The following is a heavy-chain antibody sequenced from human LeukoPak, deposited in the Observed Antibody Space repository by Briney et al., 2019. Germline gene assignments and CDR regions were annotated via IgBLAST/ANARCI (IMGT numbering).Heavy chain of an antibody. J-gene: IGHJ4*02. CDR2: IYYSGST. CDR1: GGSISSGDYY. CDR3: ASRGYGYGYSEGGDYFDY. V-gene: IGHV4-30-4*08. D-gene: IGHD5-18*01. Sequence: SETLSLTCTVSGGSISSGDYYWSWIRQPPGKGLEWIGYIYYSGSTYYNPSLKSRVTISVDTSKNQFSLKLSSVTAADTAVYYCASRGYGYGYSEGGDYFDYWGQGTLVTVSS.